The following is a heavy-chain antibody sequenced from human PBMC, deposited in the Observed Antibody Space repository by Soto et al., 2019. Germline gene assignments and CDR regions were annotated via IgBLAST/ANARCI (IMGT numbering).Heavy chain of an antibody. CDR3: AKAISSGWEAYFDY. CDR2: ISGSGGST. V-gene: IGHV3-23*01. J-gene: IGHJ4*02. Sequence: GXSLRLSCAASGFTFSSYAMSWFRQAPGKGLEWVSAISGSGGSTYYADSVKGRFTISRDNSKNTLYLQMNSLRAEDTAVYYCAKAISSGWEAYFDYWGQGTLVTVSS. CDR1: GFTFSSYA. D-gene: IGHD6-19*01.